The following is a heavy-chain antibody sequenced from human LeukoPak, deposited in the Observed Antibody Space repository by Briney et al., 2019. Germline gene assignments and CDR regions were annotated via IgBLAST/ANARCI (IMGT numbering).Heavy chain of an antibody. CDR1: GGTFSSYA. CDR2: IIPIFGTA. D-gene: IGHD2-15*01. Sequence: ASVKVSCKASGGTFSSYAISWVRQAPGQGLEWMGGIIPIFGTANYAQKFQGRVTITTDESTCTAYMELSSLRSEDTAVYYCARVGDCSGGSCYPRRNYYMDVWGKGTTVTVSS. CDR3: ARVGDCSGGSCYPRRNYYMDV. J-gene: IGHJ6*03. V-gene: IGHV1-69*05.